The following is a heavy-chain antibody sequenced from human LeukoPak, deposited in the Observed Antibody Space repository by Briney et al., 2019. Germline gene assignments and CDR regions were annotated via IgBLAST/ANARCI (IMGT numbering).Heavy chain of an antibody. CDR2: IYYSGST. Sequence: PSETLSLTCTVSGGSISSSSYYWGWIRQPPGKGLEWIGSIYYSGSTYYNPSLKSRVTISVDTSKNQFSLKLSSVTAADTAVYYCARRAAAAAPTYYYYYYGMDVWGQGTTVTVSS. CDR1: GGSISSSSYY. CDR3: ARRAAAAAPTYYYYYYGMDV. V-gene: IGHV4-39*01. D-gene: IGHD6-13*01. J-gene: IGHJ6*02.